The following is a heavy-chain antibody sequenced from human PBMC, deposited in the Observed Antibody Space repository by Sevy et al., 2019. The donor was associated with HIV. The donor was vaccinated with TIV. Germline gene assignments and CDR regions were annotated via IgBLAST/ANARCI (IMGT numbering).Heavy chain of an antibody. J-gene: IGHJ2*01. CDR3: AKDGAPYCTGGICFPYWYFDL. D-gene: IGHD2-8*02. CDR1: GFTFSTYA. V-gene: IGHV3-23*01. CDR2: IRNRGGNI. Sequence: EGSLRLSCAASGFTFSTYAMGWVRQAPGKELEWVSGIRNRGGNIYYADSVKGRFTISRDNSKNTLYLQMNSLRAEDTAIYFCAKDGAPYCTGGICFPYWYFDLWGRGTLVTVSS.